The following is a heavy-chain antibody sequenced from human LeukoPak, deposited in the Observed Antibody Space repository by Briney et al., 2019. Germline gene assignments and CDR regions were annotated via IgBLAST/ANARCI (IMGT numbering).Heavy chain of an antibody. V-gene: IGHV4-39*07. D-gene: IGHD5-18*01. CDR1: GGSISSSSYY. Sequence: SETLSLTCTVSGGSISSSSYYWGWTRQPPGKGLEWIGSIYYSGSTYYNPSLKSRVTISVDTSKNQFSLKLSSVTAADTAVYYCARLQLWPRSIDYWGQGTLVTVSS. CDR3: ARLQLWPRSIDY. CDR2: IYYSGST. J-gene: IGHJ4*02.